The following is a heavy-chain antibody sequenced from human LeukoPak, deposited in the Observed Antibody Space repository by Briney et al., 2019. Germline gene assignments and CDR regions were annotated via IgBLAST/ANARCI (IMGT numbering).Heavy chain of an antibody. CDR1: GFTFSSYW. Sequence: GGSLRLSCAASGFTFSSYWMSWVRQAPGKGLEWVANIKQDGSEKYYVDSVKGRFTISRDNAKNSLYLQMNSLRAEDTAVYYCARELYSSGWYRDFGYWGQGTLVTVSS. CDR2: IKQDGSEK. D-gene: IGHD6-19*01. CDR3: ARELYSSGWYRDFGY. V-gene: IGHV3-7*01. J-gene: IGHJ4*02.